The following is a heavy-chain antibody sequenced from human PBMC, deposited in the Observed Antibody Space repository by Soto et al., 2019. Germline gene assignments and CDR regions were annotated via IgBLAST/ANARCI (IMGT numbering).Heavy chain of an antibody. J-gene: IGHJ6*02. CDR3: ARRRDGYNFVLYGMDV. CDR1: GGTFSSYA. Sequence: ASVKVSCKASGGTFSSYAISWVRQAPGQGLEWMGGIIPIFGTANYAQKFQGRVTITADESTSTAYMELSSLRSEDTAVYYCARRRDGYNFVLYGMDVWGQGTTVTVSS. CDR2: IIPIFGTA. D-gene: IGHD5-12*01. V-gene: IGHV1-69*13.